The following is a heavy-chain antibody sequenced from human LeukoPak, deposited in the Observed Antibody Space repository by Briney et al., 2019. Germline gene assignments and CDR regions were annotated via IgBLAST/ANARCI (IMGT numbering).Heavy chain of an antibody. Sequence: GRSLRLSCAASGFTFDDYAMHWVRQAPGKGLEWVSGISWNSGSIGYADSVKGRFTISRDNSKNTLYLQMNSLRAEDTAVYYCAKKNPVTYYDFWSGYSLEYYFDYWGQGTLVTVSS. CDR3: AKKNPVTYYDFWSGYSLEYYFDY. V-gene: IGHV3-9*01. D-gene: IGHD3-3*01. J-gene: IGHJ4*02. CDR1: GFTFDDYA. CDR2: ISWNSGSI.